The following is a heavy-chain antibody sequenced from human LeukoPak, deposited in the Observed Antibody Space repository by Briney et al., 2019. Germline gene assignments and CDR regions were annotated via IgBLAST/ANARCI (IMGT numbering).Heavy chain of an antibody. D-gene: IGHD3-3*01. CDR1: GFTFSSYS. CDR2: ISSSSSTI. CDR3: ARSYDFWSGNYYMDV. Sequence: GGSLRLSCAASGFTFSSYSMNWVRQAPGKGLEWVSYISSSSSTIYYADSVKGRFTISRDNAKSSLYLQMNSLRAEDTAVYYCARSYDFWSGNYYMDVWGKGTTVTVSS. J-gene: IGHJ6*03. V-gene: IGHV3-48*04.